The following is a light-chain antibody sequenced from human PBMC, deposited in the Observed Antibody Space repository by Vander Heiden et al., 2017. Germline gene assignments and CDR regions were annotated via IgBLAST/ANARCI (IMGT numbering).Light chain of an antibody. V-gene: IGKV3-20*01. CDR2: GAS. Sequence: ENVSTQSQGPLPLSPGDRATVSCRARQTVGSNFLAWFQQKPGQAPRLLIYGASTRANGVPDRFSGSGSGTDFTLTINRLEPEDSAVYYCQQYSLSPRTFGQGTKVEIK. CDR3: QQYSLSPRT. CDR1: QTVGSNF. J-gene: IGKJ1*01.